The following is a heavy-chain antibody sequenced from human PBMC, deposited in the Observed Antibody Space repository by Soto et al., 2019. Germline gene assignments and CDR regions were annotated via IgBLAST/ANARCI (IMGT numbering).Heavy chain of an antibody. Sequence: SETLSLTCTVSGGSITTGGSYWSWIRQHPGKGLEWIGNIYHSGNTYYNPSLKSRLTISVDTSKNHFSMMVDSVTAADTPVYYRARARFQALYGKPYFDSWGQGTLVTVSS. V-gene: IGHV4-31*03. J-gene: IGHJ4*02. CDR2: IYHSGNT. D-gene: IGHD2-2*02. CDR1: GGSITTGGSY. CDR3: ARARFQALYGKPYFDS.